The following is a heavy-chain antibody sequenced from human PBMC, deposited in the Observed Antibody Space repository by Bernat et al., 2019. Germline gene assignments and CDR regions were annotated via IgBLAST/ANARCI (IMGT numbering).Heavy chain of an antibody. D-gene: IGHD3-22*01. Sequence: EVQLVESGGGLVQPGGSLRLSCAASGFTFSSCWMSWVRQAPGKGLEWVANIKQDGSEKYYVDSVKGRFTISRDNAKNSLYLQMNSLRAEDTAVYYCARDYYDSSGYYCNFDYWGQGTLVTVSS. CDR3: ARDYYDSSGYYCNFDY. CDR1: GFTFSSCW. J-gene: IGHJ4*02. CDR2: IKQDGSEK. V-gene: IGHV3-7*03.